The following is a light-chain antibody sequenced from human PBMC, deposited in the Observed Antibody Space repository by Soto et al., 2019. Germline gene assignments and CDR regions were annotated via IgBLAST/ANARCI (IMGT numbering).Light chain of an antibody. CDR3: QQYINWPPVLT. CDR2: DAS. J-gene: IGKJ4*01. Sequence: EIVMTQSPATLSVAPGERATLSCRASQCVISNLAWYQQKPGLVPRLLIYDASTRATGIPARFSGSGSGTDFTLTISSLQSGDFAVYYCQQYINWPPVLTFGGGTKVDIK. CDR1: QCVISN. V-gene: IGKV3-15*01.